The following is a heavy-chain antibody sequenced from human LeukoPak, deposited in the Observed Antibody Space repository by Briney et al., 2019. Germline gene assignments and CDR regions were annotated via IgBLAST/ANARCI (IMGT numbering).Heavy chain of an antibody. J-gene: IGHJ4*02. CDR1: GFTFSNYW. CDR3: ALPLRDGDFYFDY. D-gene: IGHD4-17*01. CDR2: INRDGRST. Sequence: GGSLRLSCAASGFTFSNYWMHWVRHAPGKGLVWVSRINRDGRSTNYADSVKGRFTISRDNAKNAVFLQMNSLRAEDTAVYYCALPLRDGDFYFDYWGQGALVTVSS. V-gene: IGHV3-74*01.